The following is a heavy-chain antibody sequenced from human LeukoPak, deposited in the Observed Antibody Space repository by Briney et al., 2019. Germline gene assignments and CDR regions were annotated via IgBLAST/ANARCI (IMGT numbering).Heavy chain of an antibody. Sequence: GGSLRLSCAASGFTFSSYAMSWVRQAPGKWLEWVSAISGSGGSTYYADSVKGRFTISRDNSKNTLYLQMNSLRAEDTAVYYCAKAGRGYSYGYGDYWGQGTLVTVSS. CDR3: AKAGRGYSYGYGDY. CDR1: GFTFSSYA. D-gene: IGHD5-18*01. CDR2: ISGSGGST. V-gene: IGHV3-23*01. J-gene: IGHJ4*02.